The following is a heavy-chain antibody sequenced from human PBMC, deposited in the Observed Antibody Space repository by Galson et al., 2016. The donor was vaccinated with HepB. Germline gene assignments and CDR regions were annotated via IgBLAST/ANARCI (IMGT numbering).Heavy chain of an antibody. Sequence: QSGAEVKKPGESLRISCKGSGFSFTRYWITWVRQMPGKGLEWMGRIDPSDSYTYYSPSFQGHVTISADKSISTAYLQWSSLKASDTAMYYCARHRWRPTTYYYCYNMDVWGQGTTVTVSS. CDR2: IDPSDSYT. J-gene: IGHJ6*02. CDR3: ARHRWRPTTYYYCYNMDV. V-gene: IGHV5-10-1*01. D-gene: IGHD4-11*01. CDR1: GFSFTRYW.